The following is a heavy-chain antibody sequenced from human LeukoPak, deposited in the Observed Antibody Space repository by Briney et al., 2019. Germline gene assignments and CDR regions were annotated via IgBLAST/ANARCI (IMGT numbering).Heavy chain of an antibody. CDR3: ARWGDYGGNYADQQLNWFDP. J-gene: IGHJ5*02. D-gene: IGHD4-23*01. CDR1: GGTFSSYA. V-gene: IGHV1-69*13. Sequence: GASVKVSCKASGGTFSSYAISWVRQAPGQGLEWMEGIIPIFGTATYAQKFQGRVTITADESTSTAYMELSSLRSEDTAVYYCARWGDYGGNYADQQLNWFDPWGQGTLVTVSS. CDR2: IIPIFGTA.